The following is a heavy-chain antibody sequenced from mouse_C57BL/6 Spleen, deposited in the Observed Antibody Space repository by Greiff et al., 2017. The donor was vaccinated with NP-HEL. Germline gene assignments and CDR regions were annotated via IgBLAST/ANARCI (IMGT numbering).Heavy chain of an antibody. D-gene: IGHD4-1*02. Sequence: QVQLQQPGAELVMPGASVKLSCKASGYTFTSYWMHWVKQRPGQGLEWIGEIDPSDSYTNYNQKFKGKSTLTVDKSSSTAYMQLSSLTSEDSAVYYCNWPTSDVWGTGTTVTVSS. V-gene: IGHV1-69*01. CDR1: GYTFTSYW. J-gene: IGHJ1*03. CDR3: NWPTSDV. CDR2: IDPSDSYT.